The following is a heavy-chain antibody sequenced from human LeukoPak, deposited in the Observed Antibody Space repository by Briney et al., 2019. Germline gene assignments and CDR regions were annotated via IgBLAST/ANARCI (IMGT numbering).Heavy chain of an antibody. CDR3: AKTPGYRLGYCSSTNCYYFDY. CDR2: ISGSGGST. J-gene: IGHJ4*02. Sequence: GGSLRLSCAASGFTFSSYVVSWVRQARGKGLEWVSAISGSGGSTYYADSVKGRFTISRDNSKNTLYLQMNSLRAEDTAIYYCAKTPGYRLGYCSSTNCYYFDYWGQGTLVTVSS. CDR1: GFTFSSYV. D-gene: IGHD2-2*01. V-gene: IGHV3-23*01.